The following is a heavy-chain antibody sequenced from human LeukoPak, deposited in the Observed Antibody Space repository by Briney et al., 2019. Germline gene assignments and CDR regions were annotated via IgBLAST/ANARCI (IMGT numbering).Heavy chain of an antibody. CDR3: ARGGDFWSGYSRGYYMDV. CDR2: ISGSGGST. V-gene: IGHV3-23*01. D-gene: IGHD3-3*01. J-gene: IGHJ6*03. CDR1: GFTFSSYG. Sequence: GGSLRLSCAASGFTFSSYGMSWVRQAPGKGLEWVSSISGSGGSTYYADSVKGRFTISRDNSRNTLSLQMHSLRADDTAVYYCARGGDFWSGYSRGYYMDVWGKGTTVTVSS.